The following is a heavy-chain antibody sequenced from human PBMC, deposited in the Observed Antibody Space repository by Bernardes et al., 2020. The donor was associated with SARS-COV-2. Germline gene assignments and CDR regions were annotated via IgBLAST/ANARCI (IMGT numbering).Heavy chain of an antibody. Sequence: SEPLSLTCTVSGGSISNSPYYWGWIRQPPGKGLEWIGSIYYSGTTSYNPSLKSRITISVDTSKNQFSLKLTSVTAADTAVYYCATVFCSTTSCYNPSDPYYYYYGLDVWGQGTTVTVSS. CDR2: IYYSGTT. CDR1: GGSISNSPYY. J-gene: IGHJ6*02. D-gene: IGHD2-2*01. V-gene: IGHV4-39*01. CDR3: ATVFCSTTSCYNPSDPYYYYYGLDV.